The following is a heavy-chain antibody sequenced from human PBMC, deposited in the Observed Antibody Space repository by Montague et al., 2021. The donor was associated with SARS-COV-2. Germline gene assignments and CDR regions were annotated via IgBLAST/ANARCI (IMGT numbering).Heavy chain of an antibody. CDR1: GGSISSYY. D-gene: IGHD3-10*01. Sequence: SETLSLTCTVSGGSISSYYWSWIRQPPGKGLEWIGYIYYSGSTNYNPSLKSRVTISVDTSKNQFSLKLNSVTAADTAVYYCAREEWIGELHDAFDIWGQGTMVTVSS. V-gene: IGHV4-59*01. J-gene: IGHJ3*02. CDR2: IYYSGST. CDR3: AREEWIGELHDAFDI.